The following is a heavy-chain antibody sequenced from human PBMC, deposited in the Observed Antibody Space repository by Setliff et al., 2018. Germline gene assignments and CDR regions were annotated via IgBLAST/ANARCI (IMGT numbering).Heavy chain of an antibody. V-gene: IGHV1-18*01. J-gene: IGHJ4*02. CDR2: INTYNGDT. CDR1: GYTFTSYG. D-gene: IGHD3-22*01. CDR3: ARINFYVSSGYYYAPDY. Sequence: GASVKVSCKASGYTFTSYGISWVRQAPGRGLEWMAYINTYNGDTYYAQKFQGRVTMTTDTSTGTAYMELGSLTSDDTAIYYCARINFYVSSGYYYAPDYWGPGTLVTVS.